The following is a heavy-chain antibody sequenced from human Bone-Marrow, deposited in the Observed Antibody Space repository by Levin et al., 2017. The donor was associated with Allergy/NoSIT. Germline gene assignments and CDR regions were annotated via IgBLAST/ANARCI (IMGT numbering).Heavy chain of an antibody. CDR2: INWNGGRT. Sequence: PTGGSLRLSCAASGFTFDDYDMSWVRQGPGKGLEWVSGINWNGGRTGYGDSVKGRFTISRDNAKNSLYLQMNSLRAEDTALYYCARALVDESSGYGAFDIWGQGTMVTVSS. D-gene: IGHD3-22*01. CDR3: ARALVDESSGYGAFDI. CDR1: GFTFDDYD. V-gene: IGHV3-20*04. J-gene: IGHJ3*02.